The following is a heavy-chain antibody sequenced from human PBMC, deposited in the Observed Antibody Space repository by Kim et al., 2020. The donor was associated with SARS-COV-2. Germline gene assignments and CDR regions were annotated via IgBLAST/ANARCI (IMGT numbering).Heavy chain of an antibody. CDR3: ARGEYDILTGYQNPDY. CDR1: GGSISSSSYY. V-gene: IGHV4-39*07. D-gene: IGHD3-9*01. CDR2: IYYSGST. J-gene: IGHJ4*02. Sequence: SETLSLTCTVSGGSISSSSYYWGWIRQPPGKGLEWIGSIYYSGSTYYNPSLKSRVTISVDTSKNQFSLKLSSVTAADTAVYYCARGEYDILTGYQNPDYWGQGTLVTVSS.